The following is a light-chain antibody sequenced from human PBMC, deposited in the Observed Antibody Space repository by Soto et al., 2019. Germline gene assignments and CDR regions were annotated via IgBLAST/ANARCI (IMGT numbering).Light chain of an antibody. CDR3: QHYSSSHPAFT. Sequence: EIVLTQSPATLSLSPGERATLSCRASQSVSTNYLAWYQQRPGQAPRLLIFGASYRATGIPDRFSGSGSRTDFTLTISRLEPEDFAGYYCQHYSSSHPAFTFGPGTKVDSK. CDR1: QSVSTNY. CDR2: GAS. J-gene: IGKJ3*01. V-gene: IGKV3-20*01.